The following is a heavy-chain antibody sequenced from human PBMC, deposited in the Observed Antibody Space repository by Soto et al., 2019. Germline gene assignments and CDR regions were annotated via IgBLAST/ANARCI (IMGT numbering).Heavy chain of an antibody. V-gene: IGHV4-30-4*08. D-gene: IGHD6-19*01. Sequence: SETLSLTCTVSGGSISSSSCYWGWVRQAPGRGLEWIGYIYYSGSTYYNPSLKSRVTISVDTSKNQFSLKLSSVTAADTAVYYCARERAVAGRAYYYYGMDVWGQGTTVTVSS. J-gene: IGHJ6*02. CDR3: ARERAVAGRAYYYYGMDV. CDR2: IYYSGST. CDR1: GGSISSSSCY.